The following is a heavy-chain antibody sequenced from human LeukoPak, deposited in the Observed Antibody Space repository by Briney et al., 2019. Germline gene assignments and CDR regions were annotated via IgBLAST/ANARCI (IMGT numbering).Heavy chain of an antibody. CDR3: AKGYYMDV. CDR1: GFTFSSYW. V-gene: IGHV3-74*01. CDR2: INTDASSA. Sequence: GGSLRLSCAASGFTFSSYWMHWVRQAPGKGLVWVSHINTDASSASYADPVKRRFTISRDYAKHTLYVNKNSLRADDRRVYYCAKGYYMDVWGKGATVTVSS. J-gene: IGHJ6*03.